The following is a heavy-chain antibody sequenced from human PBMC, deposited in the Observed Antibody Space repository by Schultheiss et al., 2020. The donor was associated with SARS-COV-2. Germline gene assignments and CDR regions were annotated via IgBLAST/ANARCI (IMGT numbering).Heavy chain of an antibody. CDR2: ISAYNGNT. D-gene: IGHD2-2*01. V-gene: IGHV1-18*01. Sequence: ASVKVSCKASGGTFSSYAISWVRQAPGQGLEWMGWISAYNGNTNYAQKLQGRVTMTTDTSTSTAYMELRSLRSDDTAVYYCARGHQLPSHYYYYGMDVWGQGTTVTVSS. CDR1: GGTFSSYA. CDR3: ARGHQLPSHYYYYGMDV. J-gene: IGHJ6*02.